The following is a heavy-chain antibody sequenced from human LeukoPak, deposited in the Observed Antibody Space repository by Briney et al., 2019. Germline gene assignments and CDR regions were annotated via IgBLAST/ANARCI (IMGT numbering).Heavy chain of an antibody. J-gene: IGHJ4*02. Sequence: GRSLRLSCAASGFTFSSYAMHWVRQAPGKGLEWVAVISYDGSNKYYADSVKGRFTISRDNSKNTLYLQMNSLRAEDTAVYYCARDRHDDFDYWGQGTLVTVSS. CDR1: GFTFSSYA. CDR3: ARDRHDDFDY. CDR2: ISYDGSNK. V-gene: IGHV3-30-3*01.